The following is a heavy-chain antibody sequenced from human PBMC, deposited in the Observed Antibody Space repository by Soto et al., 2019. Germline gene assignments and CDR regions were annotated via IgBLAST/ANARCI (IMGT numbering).Heavy chain of an antibody. D-gene: IGHD3-16*01. V-gene: IGHV4-59*02. Sequence: PSETLFLTCSVSGDSVTDYYWNWVRQTPGKALEWIGYFYYSGTTNYNPSLKGRASISVDTSRNQFSLKLTSVTAADTAVYYCIRGGVAAPPHFEFWGQGKLVTVSS. J-gene: IGHJ4*02. CDR2: FYYSGTT. CDR1: GDSVTDYY. CDR3: IRGGVAAPPHFEF.